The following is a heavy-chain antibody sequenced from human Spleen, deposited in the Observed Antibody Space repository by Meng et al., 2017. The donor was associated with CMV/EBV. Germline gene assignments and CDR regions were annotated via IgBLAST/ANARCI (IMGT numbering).Heavy chain of an antibody. CDR3: AKSGVPRRLVGYHLDY. V-gene: IGHV3-23*01. CDR1: GFTFSSFA. Sequence: GFTFSSFAMNWVRQAPGKGLEWVSVVSGSVGATFYRDSVEGRLTISRDNSRNTVYLHMNGLRGEDTAIYYCAKSGVPRRLVGYHLDYWGRGTLVTVSS. CDR2: VSGSVGAT. D-gene: IGHD2-15*01. J-gene: IGHJ4*02.